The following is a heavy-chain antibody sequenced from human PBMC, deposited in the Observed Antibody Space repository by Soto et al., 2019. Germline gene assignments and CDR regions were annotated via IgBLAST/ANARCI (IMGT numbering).Heavy chain of an antibody. CDR3: ARARLDGNGYTWSWFDP. V-gene: IGHV1-3*01. D-gene: IGHD5-12*01. CDR2: INAGNGNT. J-gene: IGHJ5*02. Sequence: QVQLVQSEAEVKEPGASVKVSCKASGYTFTDYALQWVRQAPGQSLEWMGWINAGNGNTKYSQKFLGRVTFTRDTPASTAYMEMSSLTYEDTAVFYCARARLDGNGYTWSWFDPWGQGVLVTVSS. CDR1: GYTFTDYA.